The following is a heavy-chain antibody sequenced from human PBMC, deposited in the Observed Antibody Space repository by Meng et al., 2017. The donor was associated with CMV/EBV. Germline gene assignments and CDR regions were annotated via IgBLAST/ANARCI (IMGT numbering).Heavy chain of an antibody. D-gene: IGHD7-27*01. Sequence: EVQLVESGGGLVQAGGSLRLSCADSGFTFSRYWMHWVRQVPGKGLVWVSRLNEDGSFTSYADSVKGRFTISRDNAKNTLYLQMNSLRVDDSGVYYCGRDLTGERDQWGQGTLVTVSS. CDR1: GFTFSRYW. CDR3: GRDLTGERDQ. V-gene: IGHV3-74*03. CDR2: LNEDGSFT. J-gene: IGHJ4*02.